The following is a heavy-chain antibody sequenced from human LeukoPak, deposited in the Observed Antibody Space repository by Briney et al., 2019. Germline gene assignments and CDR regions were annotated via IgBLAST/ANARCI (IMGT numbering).Heavy chain of an antibody. J-gene: IGHJ5*02. CDR3: AREGAMYYDFWSGYYTGWFDP. D-gene: IGHD3-3*01. Sequence: GASVNVSCKASGYTFTGYYMHWVRQAPGQGLEWTGWINPNSGGTNYAQKFQGRVTMTRDTSISTAYMELSRLRSDDTAVYYCAREGAMYYDFWSGYYTGWFDPWGQGTLVTVSS. V-gene: IGHV1-2*02. CDR1: GYTFTGYY. CDR2: INPNSGGT.